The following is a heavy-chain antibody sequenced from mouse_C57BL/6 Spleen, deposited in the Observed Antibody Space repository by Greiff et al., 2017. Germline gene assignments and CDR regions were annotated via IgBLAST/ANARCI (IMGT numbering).Heavy chain of an antibody. V-gene: IGHV1-55*01. Sequence: QVQLQQPGAELVTPGASVKMSCKASGYTFTSYWITWVKQRPGQGLEWIGDIYPGSGSTNYNEKFKSKATLTVDTSSSTAYMQLSSLTSEDSAVYYCAIIYDGYYYAMDYWGQGTSVTVSS. CDR3: AIIYDGYYYAMDY. J-gene: IGHJ4*01. CDR2: IYPGSGST. CDR1: GYTFTSYW. D-gene: IGHD2-3*01.